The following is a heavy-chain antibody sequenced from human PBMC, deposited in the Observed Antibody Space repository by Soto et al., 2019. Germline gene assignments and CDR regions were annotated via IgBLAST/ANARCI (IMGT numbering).Heavy chain of an antibody. V-gene: IGHV4-4*02. Sequence: QVQLQESGPGLVKPSGTLSLTCAVSGGSISTSNWWSWGRQPPGKGLEWIGEVYRTGSTNYNPSLESRVIVSVDKSKNQFSLTLTSVTAADAAVYYCARARATIAAAAIFDCWGQGTLVTVSS. D-gene: IGHD6-13*01. CDR2: VYRTGST. J-gene: IGHJ4*02. CDR1: GGSISTSNW. CDR3: ARARATIAAAAIFDC.